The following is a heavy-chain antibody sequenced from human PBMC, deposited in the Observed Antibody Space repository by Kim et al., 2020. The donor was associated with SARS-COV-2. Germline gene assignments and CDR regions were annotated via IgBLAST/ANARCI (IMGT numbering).Heavy chain of an antibody. V-gene: IGHV3-21*01. CDR2: ISSSSSYI. Sequence: GGSLRLSCAASGFTFSSYSMNWVRQAPGKGLEWVSSISSSSSYIYYADSVKGRFTISRDNAKNSLYLQMNSLRAEDTAVYYCARDEVSSWYRFSYYYGMDVWGQGTTVTVSS. CDR1: GFTFSSYS. J-gene: IGHJ6*02. D-gene: IGHD6-13*01. CDR3: ARDEVSSWYRFSYYYGMDV.